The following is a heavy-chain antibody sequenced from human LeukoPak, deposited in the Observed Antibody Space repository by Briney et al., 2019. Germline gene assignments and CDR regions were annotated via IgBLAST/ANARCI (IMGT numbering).Heavy chain of an antibody. Sequence: SETLSLTCTVSGGSISSYYWSWIRQPPGKGLEWIGYIYYSGSTNHNPSLKSRVTISVDTSKNQFSLKLSSVTAADTAVYYCASGVSGYGIAIYAFDIWGQGTMGTVSS. CDR1: GGSISSYY. CDR3: ASGVSGYGIAIYAFDI. J-gene: IGHJ3*02. V-gene: IGHV4-59*01. CDR2: IYYSGST. D-gene: IGHD2-21*01.